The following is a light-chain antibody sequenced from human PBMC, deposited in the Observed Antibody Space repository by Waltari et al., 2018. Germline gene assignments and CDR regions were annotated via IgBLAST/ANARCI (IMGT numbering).Light chain of an antibody. J-gene: IGKJ1*01. CDR2: GSS. Sequence: EIVFTQSPGTLSLSPGERATLSCRASQSVSSTLAWYQQNPGHAPKLLIYGSSIRATGIPYRFTGSGSGTDFSLTISSLEPEDFAIYFCQHYVRLPATFGQGTKVEIK. V-gene: IGKV3-20*01. CDR3: QHYVRLPAT. CDR1: QSVSST.